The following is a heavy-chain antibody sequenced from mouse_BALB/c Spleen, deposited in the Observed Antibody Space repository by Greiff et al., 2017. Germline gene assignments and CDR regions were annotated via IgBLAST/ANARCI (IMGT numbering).Heavy chain of an antibody. CDR1: GFTFSSYA. CDR2: ISSGGSYT. J-gene: IGHJ4*01. CDR3: ARHEDYGLDY. V-gene: IGHV5-9-3*01. Sequence: EVQRVESGGGLVKPGGSLKLSCAASGFTFSSYAMSWVRQTPEKRLEWVATISSGGSYTYYPDSVKGRFTISRDNAKNTLYLQMSSLRSEDTAMYYCARHEDYGLDYWGQGSSVTVSS.